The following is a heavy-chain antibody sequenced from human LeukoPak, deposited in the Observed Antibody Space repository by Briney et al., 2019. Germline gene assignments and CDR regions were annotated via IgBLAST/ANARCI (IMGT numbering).Heavy chain of an antibody. CDR1: GYTFTSYD. D-gene: IGHD6-13*01. CDR2: MNPNSGNT. V-gene: IGHV1-8*01. Sequence: GASVKVSCKASGYTFTSYDINWVRQATGQGLEWMGWMNPNSGNTGYAQKFQGRVTMTRNTSISTANMELSSLRSEDTAVYYCARGMIAAAGTGVDYWGQGTLVTVSS. CDR3: ARGMIAAAGTGVDY. J-gene: IGHJ4*02.